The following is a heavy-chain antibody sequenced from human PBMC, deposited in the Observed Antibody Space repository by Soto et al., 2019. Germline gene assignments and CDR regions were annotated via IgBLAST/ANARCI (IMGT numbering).Heavy chain of an antibody. V-gene: IGHV1-46*01. CDR3: ARGKRLFSEY. D-gene: IGHD6-25*01. J-gene: IGHJ4*02. CDR2: IIPSSGGR. Sequence: ASVKVSCKASGYTFTNYYIHWVRQAPGQGLEWMGIIIPSSGGRTYAQKFQGRVTMNTDTSTSTVYMELSSLRSEDTAVYYCARGKRLFSEYWGQGTRVIVSS. CDR1: GYTFTNYY.